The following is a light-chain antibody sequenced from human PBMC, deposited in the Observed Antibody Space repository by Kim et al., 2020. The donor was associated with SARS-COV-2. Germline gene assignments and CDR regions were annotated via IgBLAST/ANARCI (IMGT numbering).Light chain of an antibody. J-gene: IGKJ5*01. CDR2: AAS. CDR1: QGIASW. Sequence: DVQMTQSPSSVSASVGDTVTITCRASQGIASWLAWYQQKPGKAPKLLIHAASALQSGVPSRFSGSGSGREFTLTIRSLQPEDVATYFCQQSNNFPITFGQGTRLEIK. CDR3: QQSNNFPIT. V-gene: IGKV1-12*01.